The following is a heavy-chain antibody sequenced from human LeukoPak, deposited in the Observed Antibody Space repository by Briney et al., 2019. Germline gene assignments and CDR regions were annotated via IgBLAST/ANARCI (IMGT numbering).Heavy chain of an antibody. D-gene: IGHD2-15*01. CDR2: IYPGDSDT. J-gene: IGHJ5*02. V-gene: IGHV5-51*01. CDR3: ARVVADNWFDP. Sequence: GESLKISCKGSGYRFTSYWIGWVRQMPGKGLEWMGIIYPGDSDTRYNPSFQGQVTISADKSVSTAYLQWSSLKASDTAMYFCARVVADNWFDPWGQGTLVTVSS. CDR1: GYRFTSYW.